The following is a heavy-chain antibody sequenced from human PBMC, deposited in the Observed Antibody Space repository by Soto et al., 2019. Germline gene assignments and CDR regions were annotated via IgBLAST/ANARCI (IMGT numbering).Heavy chain of an antibody. V-gene: IGHV3-30*18. D-gene: IGHD5-18*01. CDR3: AKDYTAMAPRAVGYFDY. CDR1: GFTFSSYG. CDR2: ISYDGSNK. Sequence: QVQLVESGGGVVQPGRSLCLSCAASGFTFSSYGMYWVRQAPGKGLEWVAVISYDGSNKYYADSVKGRFTISRDNSKNTLYLRRNSLRAEDTAVYYWAKDYTAMAPRAVGYFDYWGQGTLVTVSS. J-gene: IGHJ4*02.